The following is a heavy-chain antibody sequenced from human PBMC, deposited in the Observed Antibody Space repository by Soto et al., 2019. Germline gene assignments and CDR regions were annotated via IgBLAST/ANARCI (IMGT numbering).Heavy chain of an antibody. CDR1: GFTFTNYV. CDR3: ALSGLRSSSSGDFDY. CDR2: ITGSGGNT. D-gene: IGHD6-13*01. J-gene: IGHJ4*02. Sequence: PGGSLRLSCAASGFTFTNYVINWVRQAPGKGLEWVSSITGSGGNTYYADSVKGRFTMSRDNSKSTLSLQMNSLRVEDTAVYYCALSGLRSSSSGDFDYWGQGTLVTVSS. V-gene: IGHV3-23*01.